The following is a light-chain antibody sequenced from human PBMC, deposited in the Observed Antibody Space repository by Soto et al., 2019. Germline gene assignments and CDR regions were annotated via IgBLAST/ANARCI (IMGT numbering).Light chain of an antibody. V-gene: IGLV2-8*01. J-gene: IGLJ2*01. CDR3: SSYAGSSLPVA. Sequence: QSALTQPPSASGSPGQSVTISCTGASSDVGGYDFVSWYQQHPGKAPKLMIYDVTKRPSGVPDRFSGSKSGNTASLTVSGLQADEADYYCSSYAGSSLPVAFGGGTQLTVL. CDR2: DVT. CDR1: SSDVGGYDF.